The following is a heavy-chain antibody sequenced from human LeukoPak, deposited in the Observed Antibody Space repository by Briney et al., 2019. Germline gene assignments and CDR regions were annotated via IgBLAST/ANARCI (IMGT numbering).Heavy chain of an antibody. V-gene: IGHV3-48*01. CDR1: GFTFSSYT. CDR3: ARDHYGSGSDFDY. D-gene: IGHD3-10*01. Sequence: GGSLRLSCAASGFTFSSYTMNWVRQAPGKGLEWVSYISSSSSTIYYADSVKGRFTISRDNSKNTLYLQMNSLRAEDTAVYYCARDHYGSGSDFDYWGQGTLVTVSS. CDR2: ISSSSSTI. J-gene: IGHJ4*02.